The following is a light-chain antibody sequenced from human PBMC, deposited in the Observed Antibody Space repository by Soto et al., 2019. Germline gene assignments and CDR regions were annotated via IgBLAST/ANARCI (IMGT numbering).Light chain of an antibody. CDR2: GAS. CDR3: QQYGSSP. V-gene: IGKV3-20*01. CDR1: QSVSSNY. Sequence: EIVLTQSPGTLSLSPGERATLSCRASQSVSSNYLAWYQQKPGQAPRLLIYGASSRATGIPDRFSGSGSGTDFTLTISRLEPEDFAVHYCQQYGSSPFGGGTKVEIK. J-gene: IGKJ4*01.